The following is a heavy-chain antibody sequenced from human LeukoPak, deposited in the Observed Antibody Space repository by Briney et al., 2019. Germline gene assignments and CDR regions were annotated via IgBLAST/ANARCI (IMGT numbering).Heavy chain of an antibody. CDR3: ARLSSTLYYSMDV. CDR2: IQNSAIYRATI. CDR1: GGSISSYY. Sequence: SETLSLTCAVSGGSISSYYWTWIRQAPGKGLEWVGYIQNSAIYRATIKFSPSLQSRVSLSIDTSKKQVSLTVNSVTAADTAVYYCARLSSTLYYSMDVWGPGTAVTVSS. V-gene: IGHV4-59*08. J-gene: IGHJ6*02. D-gene: IGHD6-6*01.